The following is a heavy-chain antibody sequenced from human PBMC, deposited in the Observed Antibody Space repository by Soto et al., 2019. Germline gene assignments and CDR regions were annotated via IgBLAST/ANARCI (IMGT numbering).Heavy chain of an antibody. J-gene: IGHJ5*02. CDR3: VSGRGYGHASVPCS. Sequence: QAQLVESGGGVVQPGRSLRLSCAASGFAFSSYGMHWVRQAPGTGLEWVAVISYDGSLQHYADSVKGRFTISRDNSKNMVLLQMSSLRAEDTAVYYCVSGRGYGHASVPCSWGQGTLVSVSS. CDR2: ISYDGSLQ. CDR1: GFAFSSYG. D-gene: IGHD5-18*01. V-gene: IGHV3-30*03.